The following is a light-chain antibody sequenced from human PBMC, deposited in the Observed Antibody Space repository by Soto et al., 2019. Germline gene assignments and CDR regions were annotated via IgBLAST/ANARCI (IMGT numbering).Light chain of an antibody. Sequence: QSVLTQPASVSGSPGQSITISCTRTSSDVGSYDLVSWFQHHPGKAPKLVIYEVSKRPSGVSNRFSGSKSGNTASLTISGLQAEDEADYFCCSYAGSSTFYVFGIGTKVTVL. CDR1: SSDVGSYDL. V-gene: IGLV2-23*02. J-gene: IGLJ1*01. CDR3: CSYAGSSTFYV. CDR2: EVS.